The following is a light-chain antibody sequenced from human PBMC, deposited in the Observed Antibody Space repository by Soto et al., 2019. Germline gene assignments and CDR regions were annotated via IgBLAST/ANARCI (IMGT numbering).Light chain of an antibody. CDR2: GAS. V-gene: IGKV3-15*01. Sequence: EIVMTQSRATLSVSPGERATLSCRSSQSLSSYVAWYQQKPGQAPRLLIYGASTRATGIPARFSGGGSGTEFTLTISSLQSEDFAVYYCQQFNNWPLTFGGGTKVDI. J-gene: IGKJ4*01. CDR3: QQFNNWPLT. CDR1: QSLSSY.